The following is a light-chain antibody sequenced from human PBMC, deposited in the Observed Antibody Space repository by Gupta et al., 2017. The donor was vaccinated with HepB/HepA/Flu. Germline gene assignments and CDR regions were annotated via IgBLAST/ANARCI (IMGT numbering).Light chain of an antibody. CDR2: WAS. V-gene: IGKV4-1*01. Sequence: DVVLTQSPDSLAVSLGARATIHCKSSQTLLYSSNNKNYLAWYQQKPGQPPKLLIYWASTRESGVPDRFSGSGSGTDFTLTISSLQAEDVALYYCHQDCNIPRTFGQGTKVEIK. J-gene: IGKJ1*01. CDR3: HQDCNIPRT. CDR1: QTLLYSSNNKNY.